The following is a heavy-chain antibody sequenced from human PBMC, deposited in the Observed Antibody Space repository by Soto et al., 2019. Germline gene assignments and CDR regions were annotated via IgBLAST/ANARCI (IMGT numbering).Heavy chain of an antibody. Sequence: EVQLVESGGGLVQPGGSLRLSCAASGFTFSSYDMHWVRQATGKGLEWVSSTAAAGDTSYPGSVKGRFTISRENAKNSLDLQMNSLRAGDTAVYYCARGATRSFYYMDVWGKGTTVTVSS. D-gene: IGHD1-1*01. CDR3: ARGATRSFYYMDV. CDR1: GFTFSSYD. J-gene: IGHJ6*03. CDR2: TAAAGDT. V-gene: IGHV3-13*01.